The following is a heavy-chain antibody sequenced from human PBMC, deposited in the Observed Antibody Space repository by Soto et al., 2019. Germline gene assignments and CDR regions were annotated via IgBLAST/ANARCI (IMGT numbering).Heavy chain of an antibody. CDR2: IYYSGST. J-gene: IGHJ3*02. V-gene: IGHV4-39*02. CDR1: GGSISSSSYY. D-gene: IGHD6-13*01. Sequence: SETLSLTCTVSGGSISSSSYYWGWIRQPPGNGLEWIGSIYYSGSTYYNPSLKSRVTISVDTSKNQFSLKLSSVTAADTAVYYCARDSSWYIKHAFDIWGQGTMVTVSS. CDR3: ARDSSWYIKHAFDI.